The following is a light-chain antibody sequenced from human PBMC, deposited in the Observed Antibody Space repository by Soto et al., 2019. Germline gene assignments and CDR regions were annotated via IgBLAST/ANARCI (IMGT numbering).Light chain of an antibody. J-gene: IGLJ3*02. CDR2: DVS. CDR3: CSYAGSYTWV. V-gene: IGLV2-11*01. Sequence: QSALTQPRSVSGSPGQSVTISCTGTSSYVGGYNYVSWYQQHPGKAPKLMIYDVSKQPSGVPDRFSGSKSGNTASLTISGLQAEDEADYYCCSYAGSYTWVFGGGTKLTVL. CDR1: SSYVGGYNY.